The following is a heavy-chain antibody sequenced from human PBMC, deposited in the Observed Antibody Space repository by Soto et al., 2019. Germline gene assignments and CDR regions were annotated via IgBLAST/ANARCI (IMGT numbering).Heavy chain of an antibody. Sequence: EVQLVESGGGLVRPGGSLRLSCAASGFTFSSYYMSWVRQAQGKGLGWVANINEDGSEKYYVDSVKGRFSVSRDNAKSSLYLQMNSLRAEDTAVYYCAKWGGAGSDCWGQGTLVTVSS. D-gene: IGHD1-26*01. V-gene: IGHV3-7*01. J-gene: IGHJ4*02. CDR3: AKWGGAGSDC. CDR1: GFTFSSYY. CDR2: INEDGSEK.